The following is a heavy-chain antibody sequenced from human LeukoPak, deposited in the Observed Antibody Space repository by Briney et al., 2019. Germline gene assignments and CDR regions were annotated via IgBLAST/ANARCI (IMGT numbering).Heavy chain of an antibody. V-gene: IGHV3-23*01. CDR2: ISGSGGST. CDR3: AKAPGRGSHAYFDY. D-gene: IGHD3-10*01. Sequence: PGGSLRLSCAASGFTFSGHARGWVRQAPGKGLEWFAGISGSGGSTYYAVSVKGRFTISRDNYKNTLYLQMNSLRAEDRAVYYCAKAPGRGSHAYFDYWGQGTLVTVSS. CDR1: GFTFSGHA. J-gene: IGHJ4*02.